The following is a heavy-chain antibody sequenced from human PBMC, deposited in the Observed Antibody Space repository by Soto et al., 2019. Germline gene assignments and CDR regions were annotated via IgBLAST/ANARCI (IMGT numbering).Heavy chain of an antibody. CDR2: ISSNGGST. J-gene: IGHJ6*02. D-gene: IGHD6-19*01. V-gene: IGHV3-64D*06. CDR3: VKDGGRYSSGWYLTYYYYGMDV. Sequence: PGGSLRLSCSASGFTFSSYAMHWVRQAPGKGLEYVSAISSNGGSTYYADSVKGRFTISRDNSKNTLYLQMSSLRAEDTAVYYCVKDGGRYSSGWYLTYYYYGMDVWGQGTTVTVS. CDR1: GFTFSSYA.